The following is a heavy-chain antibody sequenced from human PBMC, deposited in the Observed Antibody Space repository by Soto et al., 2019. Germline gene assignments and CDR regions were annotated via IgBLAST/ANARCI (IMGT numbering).Heavy chain of an antibody. V-gene: IGHV1-3*01. CDR3: ARKNPGSAYPLDP. Sequence: ASVKVSWKASGYTFTSYAMHWVRQAPGLRLEWMGWINAGNGNTKYSQKFQDRVTFTRDTSASTAYMDLNSLTSEDTAVYYCARKNPGSAYPLDPWGQGTLVTVSS. CDR2: INAGNGNT. CDR1: GYTFTSYA. J-gene: IGHJ5*02. D-gene: IGHD3-3*01.